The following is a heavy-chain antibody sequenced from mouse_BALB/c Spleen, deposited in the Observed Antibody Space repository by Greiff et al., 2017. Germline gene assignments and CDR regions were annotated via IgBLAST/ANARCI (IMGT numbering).Heavy chain of an antibody. CDR1: GYTFSSYW. V-gene: IGHV1-9*01. J-gene: IGHJ2*01. CDR3: ARGVRYDGGVFDY. CDR2: ILPGSGST. D-gene: IGHD2-14*01. Sequence: VQLQQSGAELMKPGASVKISCKATGYTFSSYWIEWVKQRPGHGLEWIGEILPGSGSTNYNVKFKGKATFTADTSSNTAYMQLSRLTSEDSAVYYCARGVRYDGGVFDYWGQGTTLTVAS.